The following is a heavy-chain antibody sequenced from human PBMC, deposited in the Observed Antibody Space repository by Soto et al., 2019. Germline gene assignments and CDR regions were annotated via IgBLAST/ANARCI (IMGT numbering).Heavy chain of an antibody. J-gene: IGHJ4*02. CDR1: GYTFTGHG. CDR3: ARDPEEWSRSSCSEDY. D-gene: IGHD2-2*01. Sequence: QVQLVQSGAEVKKPGASVKVSCKASGYTFTGHGVSWVRQAPGPGLERMGWISGSNGNTKYAQTFQGRLTLTTDTSTSTAYMELRSLTSDDTAVYYCARDPEEWSRSSCSEDYWGQGTLVTVSS. CDR2: ISGSNGNT. V-gene: IGHV1-18*01.